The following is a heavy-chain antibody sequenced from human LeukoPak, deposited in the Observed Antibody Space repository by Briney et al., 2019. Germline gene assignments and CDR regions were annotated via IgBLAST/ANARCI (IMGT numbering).Heavy chain of an antibody. D-gene: IGHD6-6*01. Sequence: PGRSLRLSCAASGFTFSSYGMHWVRQAPGKGLEWVAVIWYDGSNKYYADSVKGRFTISRDNSKNALYLQMNSLRAEDTAVYYCAKVSAEQLVSYYYYYYMDVWGKGTTVTVSS. CDR3: AKVSAEQLVSYYYYYYMDV. CDR2: IWYDGSNK. V-gene: IGHV3-33*06. J-gene: IGHJ6*03. CDR1: GFTFSSYG.